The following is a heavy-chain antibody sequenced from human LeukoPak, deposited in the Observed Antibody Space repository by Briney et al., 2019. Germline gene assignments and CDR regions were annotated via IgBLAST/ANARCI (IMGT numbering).Heavy chain of an antibody. V-gene: IGHV3-30*04. D-gene: IGHD6-19*01. J-gene: IGHJ4*02. CDR1: GFSFSSYA. CDR2: ISYDGSNK. Sequence: GRSLRLSCAASGFSFSSYAMHWVRQAPGKGLEWVAVISYDGSNKYYADSVKGRFTISRDNSKNTLYLQMNSLRAEDTAVYYCARDGDRIAVAGTIDYWGQGTLVTVSS. CDR3: ARDGDRIAVAGTIDY.